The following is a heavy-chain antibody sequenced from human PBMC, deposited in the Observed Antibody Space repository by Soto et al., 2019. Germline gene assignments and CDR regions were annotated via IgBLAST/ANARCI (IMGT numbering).Heavy chain of an antibody. CDR1: GGSVSGVNDY. CDR3: ARGGYYEYFRX. D-gene: IGHD5-18*01. CDR2: IYHSGST. V-gene: IGHV4-61*01. Sequence: SETLSLTFTVSGGSVSGVNDYWSWIRQPPGKGLELIGYIYHSGSTNYNPSLKSRLTISGDTSKNQVSLKLTSVTAADTAVYYCARGGYYEYFRXWGQVTLVTVSX. J-gene: IGHJ1*01.